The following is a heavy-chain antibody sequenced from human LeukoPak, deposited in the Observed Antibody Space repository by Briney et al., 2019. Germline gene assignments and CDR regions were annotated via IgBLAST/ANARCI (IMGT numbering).Heavy chain of an antibody. CDR3: APCVVNWFDP. CDR1: GGSFSGYY. CDR2: INHSGST. D-gene: IGHD2-15*01. Sequence: SETLSLTCAVYGGSFSGYYWSWIRQPPGKGLEWIGEINHSGSTNYNPSLKSRVTISVDTSKNQFSLKLSSVTAADTAVYYCAPCVVNWFDPCGQGTLGTVSS. J-gene: IGHJ5*02. V-gene: IGHV4-34*01.